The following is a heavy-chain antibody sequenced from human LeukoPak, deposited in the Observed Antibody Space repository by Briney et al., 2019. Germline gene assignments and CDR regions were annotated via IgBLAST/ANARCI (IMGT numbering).Heavy chain of an antibody. V-gene: IGHV7-4-1*02. Sequence: ASVKVSCKASGYTFTSYAMNWVRRAPGQGLEWMGWINTNTGNPTYAQGFTGRFVFSLDTSVSTAYLQISSLKAEDTAVYYCASWAAAATPPDWGQGTLVTVSS. D-gene: IGHD6-13*01. CDR3: ASWAAAATPPD. J-gene: IGHJ4*02. CDR2: INTNTGNP. CDR1: GYTFTSYA.